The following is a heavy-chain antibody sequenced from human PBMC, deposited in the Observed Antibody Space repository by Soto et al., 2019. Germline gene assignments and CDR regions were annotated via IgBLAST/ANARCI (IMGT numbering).Heavy chain of an antibody. CDR3: ARPGYCTGGSCYFFLY. CDR1: GFTFSGYG. J-gene: IGHJ4*02. CDR2: IWYDGSNK. Sequence: QVQLVESGGGVVQPGKSLRLSCAASGFTFSGYGMHWVRQAPGKGLEWVALIWYDGSNKYYVDSVKGRFTISRDNSKNTMYLQMNSLRAEDTAVYYCARPGYCTGGSCYFFLYWCQGTLVTVSS. V-gene: IGHV3-33*01. D-gene: IGHD2-15*01.